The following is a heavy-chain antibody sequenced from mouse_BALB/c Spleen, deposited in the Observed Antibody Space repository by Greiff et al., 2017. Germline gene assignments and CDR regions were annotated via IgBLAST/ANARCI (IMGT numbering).Heavy chain of an antibody. Sequence: DVKLQESGPGLVKPSQSLSLTCTVTGYSITSDYAWNWIRQFPGNKLEWMGYISYSGSTSYNPSLKSRISITRDTSKNQFFLQLNSVTTEDTATYYCARRTTATYYYAMDYWGQGTSVTVSS. CDR1: GYSITSDYA. J-gene: IGHJ4*01. D-gene: IGHD1-2*01. V-gene: IGHV3-2*02. CDR3: ARRTTATYYYAMDY. CDR2: ISYSGST.